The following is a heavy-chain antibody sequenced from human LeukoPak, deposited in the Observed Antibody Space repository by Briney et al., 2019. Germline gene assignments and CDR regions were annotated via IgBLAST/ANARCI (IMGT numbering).Heavy chain of an antibody. CDR3: AKEYDLIAVAYLFDP. CDR1: GFTFSSYG. J-gene: IGHJ5*02. V-gene: IGHV3-23*01. D-gene: IGHD6-19*01. CDR2: ISASGGST. Sequence: GGTLRLSCAASGFTFSSYGMSWVRQAPGKGLEWVSAISASGGSTYYADSVKGRFTISRDNSKNTLYLQMNSLRAEDTAVYYCAKEYDLIAVAYLFDPWGQGTLVTVSS.